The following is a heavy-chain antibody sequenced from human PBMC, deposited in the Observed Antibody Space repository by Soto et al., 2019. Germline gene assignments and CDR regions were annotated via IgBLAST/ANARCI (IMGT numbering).Heavy chain of an antibody. D-gene: IGHD6-13*01. V-gene: IGHV4-31*03. CDR1: GGSISSGSYY. Sequence: QVQLQESGPGLVRPSQTLSLTCTVYGGSISSGSYYWSWIRQHPGKGLEWIGYIYYSGSTYYNPSLMSRVTISVDTSKNQFSLKLSSVTAADTAVYYRARSAAGTEAGDYWGQGTLVTVSS. J-gene: IGHJ4*02. CDR2: IYYSGST. CDR3: ARSAAGTEAGDY.